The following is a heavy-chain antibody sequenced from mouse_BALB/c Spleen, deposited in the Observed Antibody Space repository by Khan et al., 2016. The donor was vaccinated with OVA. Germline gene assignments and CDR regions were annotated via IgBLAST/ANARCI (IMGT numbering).Heavy chain of an antibody. CDR1: GYTFTTYW. CDR2: INPTSGYT. V-gene: IGHV1-7*01. Sequence: QVQLQQSGAELAKPGASVKMSCKASGYTFTTYWMHWVKQRPGQGLEWIGYINPTSGYTDYNEKFKDRATLSADKSSSTAYMQLSSLTSEDCAGYYCKRDRIDYWGQGTTLTVSS. CDR3: KRDRIDY. J-gene: IGHJ2*01.